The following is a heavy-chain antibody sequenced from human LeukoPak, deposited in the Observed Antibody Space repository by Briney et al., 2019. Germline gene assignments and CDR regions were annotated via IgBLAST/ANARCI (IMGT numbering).Heavy chain of an antibody. CDR1: GWRFTNYW. Sequence: GESLKISCKGSGWRFTNYWIGWVRQMPGKGLEWMGIIYPGDSETRYSPPFQGQVTVSADKSINTAYLQRSSLKASDTAMYYCARALVYTIPYFDYWGQGTLVTVSS. J-gene: IGHJ4*02. CDR2: IYPGDSET. V-gene: IGHV5-51*01. D-gene: IGHD2-8*01. CDR3: ARALVYTIPYFDY.